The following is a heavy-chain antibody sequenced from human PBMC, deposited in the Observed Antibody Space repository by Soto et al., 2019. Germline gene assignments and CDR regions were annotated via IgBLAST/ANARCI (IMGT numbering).Heavy chain of an antibody. Sequence: PGGSLRLSCAVAGFTFDDNAMHWVRQAPEKGREWVSGINGKSDIGYGDCVKGRFTSSRDNAENSLYLQRNSLRAEDTALYPCAISQDRGGRTTSIYWGQGTQVTVSS. J-gene: IGHJ4*02. CDR2: INGKSDI. D-gene: IGHD3-16*01. V-gene: IGHV3-9*01. CDR3: AISQDRGGRTTSIY. CDR1: GFTFDDNA.